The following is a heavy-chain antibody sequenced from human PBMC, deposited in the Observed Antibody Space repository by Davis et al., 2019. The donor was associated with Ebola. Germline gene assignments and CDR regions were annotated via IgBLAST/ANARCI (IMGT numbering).Heavy chain of an antibody. CDR3: AAQLYYYYGMDV. D-gene: IGHD4-11*01. CDR1: GYTFTNYG. CDR2: IIPVYRTP. Sequence: SVKVSCKASGYTFTNYGITWVRQAPGQGLEWMGGIIPVYRTPNYAQKFRGRFTITVDQSTSTAYMELSSLTAEDTAVYYCAAQLYYYYGMDVWGQGTTVTVSS. V-gene: IGHV1-69*13. J-gene: IGHJ6*02.